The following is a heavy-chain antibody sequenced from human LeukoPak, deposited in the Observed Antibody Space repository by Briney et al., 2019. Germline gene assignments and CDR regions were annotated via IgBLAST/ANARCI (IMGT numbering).Heavy chain of an antibody. CDR1: GGSISSYY. CDR2: IYYSGST. CDR3: ARPATGYSSGWPDAFDI. D-gene: IGHD6-19*01. Sequence: SETLSLTCTVSGGSISSYYWSWIRQPPGKGLEWIGYIYYSGSTNYNPSLKSRVTISVDTSKNQFSLKLSSVTAADTAVYYCARPATGYSSGWPDAFDIWGQGTMVTASS. J-gene: IGHJ3*02. V-gene: IGHV4-59*08.